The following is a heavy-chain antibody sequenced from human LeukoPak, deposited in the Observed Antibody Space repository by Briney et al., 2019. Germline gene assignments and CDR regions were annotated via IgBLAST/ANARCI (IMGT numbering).Heavy chain of an antibody. Sequence: PGGSLRLSCAASGFTFSSYSMNWVRQAPGKGLEWVSYISSSSSTIYYADSVKGRFTISRDNAKNSLYLQMNSLRDEDTAVYYCARDGDYYDSSGYYSRERKAFDYWGQGTLVTVSS. D-gene: IGHD3-22*01. CDR3: ARDGDYYDSSGYYSRERKAFDY. V-gene: IGHV3-48*02. CDR2: ISSSSSTI. CDR1: GFTFSSYS. J-gene: IGHJ4*02.